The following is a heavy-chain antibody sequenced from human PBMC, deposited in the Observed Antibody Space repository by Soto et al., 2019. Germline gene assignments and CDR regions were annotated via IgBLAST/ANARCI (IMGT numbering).Heavy chain of an antibody. CDR3: GARTLAVPDASDN. CDR1: GFTFSGAA. V-gene: IGHV3-23*01. CDR2: ISGSGDTT. J-gene: IGHJ4*02. Sequence: GGSLRLSCSASGFTFSGAAMSWVRQAPGKGLEWISGISGSGDTTFYADSVKGRFTISRDNSRNTLYLQMSSLRDDDTAVYFCGARTLAVPDASDNWSEGTSVT. D-gene: IGHD2-2*01.